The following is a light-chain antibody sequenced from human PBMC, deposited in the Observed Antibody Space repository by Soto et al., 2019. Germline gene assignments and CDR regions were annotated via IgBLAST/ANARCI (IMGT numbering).Light chain of an antibody. CDR1: QSATNY. J-gene: IGKJ2*01. Sequence: DIQMTQSPSSLSASVGDRVTITCRASQSATNYLNWYQQKPGKAPKLLIYGTSSLQSGVPSRFGGSGSGTEFTLTVSSLQPDDFATYYCQQSYSTPYTLGQGTKVDIK. CDR3: QQSYSTPYT. V-gene: IGKV1-39*01. CDR2: GTS.